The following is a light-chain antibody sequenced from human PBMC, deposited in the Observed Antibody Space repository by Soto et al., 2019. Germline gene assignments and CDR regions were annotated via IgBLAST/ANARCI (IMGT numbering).Light chain of an antibody. CDR1: QSVSSY. J-gene: IGKJ1*01. Sequence: EIVLTQSPATLSLSPGERATLSCRASQSVSSYLAWYQQKPGQAPRLLIYGASTRATGFPDRFSGSGSGTDFTLTIIRLEPEDFAVYYCQQYDISPWTFGQGTKV. CDR2: GAS. V-gene: IGKV3-20*01. CDR3: QQYDISPWT.